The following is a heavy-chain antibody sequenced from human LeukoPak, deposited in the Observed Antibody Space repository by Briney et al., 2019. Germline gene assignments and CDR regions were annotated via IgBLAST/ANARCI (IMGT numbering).Heavy chain of an antibody. Sequence: GGSLRLSCAASGFTFSSYAMHWVRQAPGKGLEYVSAISSNGGSTYYANSVKGRFTISRDNSKNTLYLQMGSLRAEDMAVYYCARSSGYSGYDWGYYFDYWGQGTLVTVSS. CDR2: ISSNGGST. CDR3: ARSSGYSGYDWGYYFDY. CDR1: GFTFSSYA. J-gene: IGHJ4*02. D-gene: IGHD5-12*01. V-gene: IGHV3-64*01.